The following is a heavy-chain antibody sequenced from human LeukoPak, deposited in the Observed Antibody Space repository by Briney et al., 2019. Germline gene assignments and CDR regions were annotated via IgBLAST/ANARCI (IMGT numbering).Heavy chain of an antibody. Sequence: GGSLGLSCAASGFTFSSYSMNWVRQAPGKGLEWVSSISSSSSYIYYADSVKGRFTISRDNAKNSLYLQMNSLRAEDTAVYYCARDLAIQNYDFWSGYLSHYGMDVWGQGTTVTVSS. CDR1: GFTFSSYS. CDR3: ARDLAIQNYDFWSGYLSHYGMDV. V-gene: IGHV3-21*01. J-gene: IGHJ6*02. CDR2: ISSSSSYI. D-gene: IGHD3-3*01.